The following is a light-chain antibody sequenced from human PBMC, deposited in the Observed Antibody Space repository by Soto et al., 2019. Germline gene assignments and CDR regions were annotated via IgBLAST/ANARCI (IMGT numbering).Light chain of an antibody. CDR1: QSVSSY. CDR3: QEYSDWPLET. Sequence: ELGWTQTPRNMAVSGERVDLRGCRASQSVSSYLAWYQQKPGQAPRLLIYGASTRATGIPARFSGSGSGTDSSHISLRLQPEGCAVFYCQEYSDWPLETVGQGTKVDIK. J-gene: IGKJ2*01. V-gene: IGKV3-15*01. CDR2: GAS.